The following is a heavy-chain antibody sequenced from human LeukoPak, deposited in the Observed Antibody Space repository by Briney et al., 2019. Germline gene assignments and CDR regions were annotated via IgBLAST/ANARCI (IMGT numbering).Heavy chain of an antibody. V-gene: IGHV4-38-2*02. CDR1: DYSINSGYY. Sequence: SETLSLTCSVSDYSINSGYYWSWIRQPPGKGLEWSGEINHCGRTNYKQSLKSRVTISVDTSKNQFSMKLSCVTAADTAVYYCGRDLIGAPAGNDYWGQGTLVTVSS. J-gene: IGHJ4*02. D-gene: IGHD6-13*01. CDR3: GRDLIGAPAGNDY. CDR2: INHCGRT.